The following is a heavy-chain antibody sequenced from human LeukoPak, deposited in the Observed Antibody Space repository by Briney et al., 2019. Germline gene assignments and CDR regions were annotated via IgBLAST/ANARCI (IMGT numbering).Heavy chain of an antibody. CDR3: ARGGATVDY. V-gene: IGHV3-30-3*01. D-gene: IGHD5-12*01. Sequence: GGSLRLSCTASGFTFSSYAMHWVRQAPGKGLEWVGVISYDGSNKYYADSVKGRFTISRDNAKNSVYLQMNSLRAEDTAVYYCARGGATVDYWGQGTLVTVSS. J-gene: IGHJ4*02. CDR1: GFTFSSYA. CDR2: ISYDGSNK.